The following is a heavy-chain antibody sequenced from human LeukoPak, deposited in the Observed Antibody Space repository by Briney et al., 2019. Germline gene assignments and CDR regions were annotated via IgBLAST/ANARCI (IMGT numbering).Heavy chain of an antibody. V-gene: IGHV3-33*06. D-gene: IGHD3-3*01. CDR2: IWYDGSNK. CDR1: GFTFSSYG. CDR3: AKDRLGADTIFGVVIY. J-gene: IGHJ4*02. Sequence: GGSLRLSCAASGFTFSSYGMHWVRQAPGKGLEWVAVIWYDGSNKYYADSVKGRFTISRDNSKNTLYLQMNSLRAEDTAVYYCAKDRLGADTIFGVVIYRGQGTLVTVSS.